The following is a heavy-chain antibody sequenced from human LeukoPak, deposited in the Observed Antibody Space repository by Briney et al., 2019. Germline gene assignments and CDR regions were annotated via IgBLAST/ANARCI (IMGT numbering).Heavy chain of an antibody. CDR2: IYYSGRT. CDR3: ARVVWGYSYGYYFDY. V-gene: IGHV4-59*01. J-gene: IGHJ4*02. Sequence: SKTLSLTCTVSGGSISSYYWSWVRQPPGKGLEWIGYIYYSGRTNYNPSLKSRVTISVDTSKDQFSLKLRSVTAADTAVYYCARVVWGYSYGYYFDYWGQGTLVTVSS. D-gene: IGHD5-18*01. CDR1: GGSISSYY.